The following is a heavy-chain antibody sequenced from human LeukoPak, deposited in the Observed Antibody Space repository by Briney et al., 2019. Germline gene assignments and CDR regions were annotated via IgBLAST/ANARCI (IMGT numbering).Heavy chain of an antibody. D-gene: IGHD3-10*01. Sequence: PGGSLRLSCAASGFTFSSYAMSWVRQAPGKGLEWVSAISGSGGSTYYADSVKGRFTISRDSSKNTLYLQMNSLRAEDTAVYYCTLWFGESPFDYWGQGTLVTVSS. CDR1: GFTFSSYA. CDR3: TLWFGESPFDY. CDR2: ISGSGGST. J-gene: IGHJ4*02. V-gene: IGHV3-23*01.